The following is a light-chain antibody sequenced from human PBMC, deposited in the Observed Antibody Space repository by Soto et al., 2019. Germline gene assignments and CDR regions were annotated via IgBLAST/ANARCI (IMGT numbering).Light chain of an antibody. CDR1: SGHSSYA. CDR2: LNSDGTH. Sequence: QTVVTQSPSASASLGASVKLTCTLSSGHSSYAIAWHQQQPEEGPRYLMKLNSDGTHSKGDGIPDRFSGSSSGAERYLTISSLQSEDEADYYCQTWGTAIRVFGGGTKLTVL. CDR3: QTWGTAIRV. V-gene: IGLV4-69*01. J-gene: IGLJ3*02.